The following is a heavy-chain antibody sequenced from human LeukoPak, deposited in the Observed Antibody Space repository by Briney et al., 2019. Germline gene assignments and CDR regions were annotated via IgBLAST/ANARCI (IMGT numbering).Heavy chain of an antibody. CDR3: ASGYYGSGSYFYYYYYMDV. CDR2: IYYSGST. V-gene: IGHV4-39*01. D-gene: IGHD3-10*01. CDR1: GGSISSNSYY. J-gene: IGHJ6*03. Sequence: SETLSLTCTVSGGSISSNSYYWGWIRQPPGKGLEWIGSIYYSGSTYYNPSLKSRVTISVDTSKNQFSLKLSSVTAADTAVYYCASGYYGSGSYFYYYYYMDVWGKGTTVTVSS.